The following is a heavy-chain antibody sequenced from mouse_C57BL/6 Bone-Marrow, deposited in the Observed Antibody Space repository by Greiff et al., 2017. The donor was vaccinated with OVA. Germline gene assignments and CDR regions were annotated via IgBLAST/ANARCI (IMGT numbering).Heavy chain of an antibody. CDR1: GYSFTGYY. J-gene: IGHJ2*01. CDR3: ARNRWLLDY. Sequence: DVQLQESGPELVKPGASVKISCKASGYSFTGYYMNWVKQSPEKSLEWIGEINPSTGGTTYNQKFKAKATLTVDKSSSTAYMQLKSLTSEDSAVYYCARNRWLLDYWGQGTTLTVSS. CDR2: INPSTGGT. V-gene: IGHV1-42*01. D-gene: IGHD2-3*01.